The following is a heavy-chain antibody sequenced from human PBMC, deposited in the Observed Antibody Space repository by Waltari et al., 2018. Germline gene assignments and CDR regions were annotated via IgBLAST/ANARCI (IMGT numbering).Heavy chain of an antibody. CDR1: GGTFSNFI. CDR3: AKSRGIMVVEGSFDS. D-gene: IGHD2-21*01. J-gene: IGHJ4*02. V-gene: IGHV1-69*08. Sequence: QVQLVQSGSEVKKPGSSVKVSCKASGGTFSNFIINWVRQAPGQGPQWMWRISPMLGSSYSAEKFQGRVMISADISTSTAYLELSSLRSDDTAVYYCAKSRGIMVVEGSFDSWGQGTLVTVSS. CDR2: ISPMLGSS.